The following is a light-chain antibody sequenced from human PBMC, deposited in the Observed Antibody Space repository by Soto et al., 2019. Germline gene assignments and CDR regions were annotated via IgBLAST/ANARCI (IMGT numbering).Light chain of an antibody. CDR3: QQYYNYPLT. CDR1: QSINSW. CDR2: GAS. J-gene: IGKJ4*01. V-gene: IGKV1-5*01. Sequence: DLQMTQSPSTLSASVGDRVTITCRASQSINSWLAWYQQKPGKAPKFLIFGASSLESGVPSRFSGSASGTEFTLTISSLQPDDFASYYCQQYYNYPLTFGGGTKVEIK.